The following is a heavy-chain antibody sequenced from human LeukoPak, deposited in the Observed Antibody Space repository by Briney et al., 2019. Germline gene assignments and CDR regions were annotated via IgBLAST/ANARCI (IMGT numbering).Heavy chain of an antibody. CDR3: ARDRDYYGSGEMYAFDI. J-gene: IGHJ3*02. CDR2: ISSSSSYI. V-gene: IGHV3-21*01. CDR1: GFTFSSYS. D-gene: IGHD3-10*01. Sequence: PGGSLRLSCAASGFTFSSYSMNWVRQAPGTGLEWVSSISSSSSYIYYADSVKGRFTISRDNAKNSLYLQMNSLRAEDTAVYYCARDRDYYGSGEMYAFDIWGQGTMVTVSS.